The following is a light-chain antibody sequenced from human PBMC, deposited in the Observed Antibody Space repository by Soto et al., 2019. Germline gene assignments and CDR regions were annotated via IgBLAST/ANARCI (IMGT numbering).Light chain of an antibody. V-gene: IGLV2-8*01. CDR2: DVT. CDR1: SSDVGAYKY. J-gene: IGLJ1*01. Sequence: QSALTQPPSASGSPGQSVTISCTGTSSDVGAYKYVSWYQQYPGKAPKLLIYDVTDRPSGVPDRFSGSKSGNAASLTASGLQVEDEADYYCSSLAGSSVVFGVGTKVTVL. CDR3: SSLAGSSVV.